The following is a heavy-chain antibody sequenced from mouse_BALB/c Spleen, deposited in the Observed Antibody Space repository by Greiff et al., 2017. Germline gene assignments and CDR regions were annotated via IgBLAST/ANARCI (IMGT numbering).Heavy chain of an antibody. CDR3: ARETPYGYGFAY. D-gene: IGHD1-2*01. Sequence: VQVVESGPGLVAPSQSLSITCTVSGFSLTGYGVNWVRQPPGRGLEWLGMIWGDGSTDYNSALKSRLSISKDNSKSQVFLKMNSLQTDDTARYYCARETPYGYGFAYWGQGTLVTVSA. V-gene: IGHV2-6-7*01. J-gene: IGHJ3*01. CDR1: GFSLTGYG. CDR2: IWGDGST.